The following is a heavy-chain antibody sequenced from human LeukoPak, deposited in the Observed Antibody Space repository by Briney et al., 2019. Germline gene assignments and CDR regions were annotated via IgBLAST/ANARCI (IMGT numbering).Heavy chain of an antibody. CDR2: IYPGDSDT. V-gene: IGHV5-51*01. Sequence: GESLKISCKGSGYSFTSYWIGWVRQMPGKGLEWMGIIYPGDSDTRYSPSFQGQVTISADKSISTAYLQWSSLKASDTAMYYCASPVGVPAAMGYAFDIWGQATMVTVSS. D-gene: IGHD2-2*01. CDR3: ASPVGVPAAMGYAFDI. J-gene: IGHJ3*02. CDR1: GYSFTSYW.